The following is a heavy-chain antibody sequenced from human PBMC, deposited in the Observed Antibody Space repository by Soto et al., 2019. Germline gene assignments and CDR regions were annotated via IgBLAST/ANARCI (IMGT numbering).Heavy chain of an antibody. V-gene: IGHV3-11*01. Sequence: QERLVESGGGLVKPGGSLRLSCETSGFTFGDYYMRWIRQAPGRGLEWVSLIRSTGTTIYYSDSVKGRFTISRDNVRSTLFLMMNNLRSEDTAVSYCARELRFVDVQYSFASWGQGTLVTVSS. J-gene: IGHJ5*01. CDR3: ARELRFVDVQYSFAS. CDR2: IRSTGTTI. CDR1: GFTFGDYY. D-gene: IGHD3-10*01.